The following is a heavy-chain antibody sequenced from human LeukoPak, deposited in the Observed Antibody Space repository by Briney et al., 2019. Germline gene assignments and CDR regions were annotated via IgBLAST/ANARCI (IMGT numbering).Heavy chain of an antibody. J-gene: IGHJ4*02. Sequence: GASVKISCKASGYTFTSYYMHWVRQAAGQGLEWMGIINPSGGSTSYAQKFQGRVTMTRDTSTSTVYMELSSLRSEDTAVYYCARNPTTGYSYDSYYFDCWGQETLVTVSS. V-gene: IGHV1-46*01. D-gene: IGHD5-18*01. CDR3: ARNPTTGYSYDSYYFDC. CDR1: GYTFTSYY. CDR2: INPSGGST.